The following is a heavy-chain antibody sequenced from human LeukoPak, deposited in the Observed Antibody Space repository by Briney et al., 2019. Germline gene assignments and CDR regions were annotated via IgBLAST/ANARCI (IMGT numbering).Heavy chain of an antibody. CDR1: GFTFSSYS. CDR3: ARDHDYYDSSGFVDY. J-gene: IGHJ4*02. CDR2: ISSSGSTI. Sequence: GGSLRLSCAASGFTFSSYSMNWVRQAPGKGLEWVSYISSSGSTIYYADSVKGRFTISRDNAKNSLYLQMNSLRAEDTAVYYCARDHDYYDSSGFVDYWGQGTLVTVSS. D-gene: IGHD3-22*01. V-gene: IGHV3-48*04.